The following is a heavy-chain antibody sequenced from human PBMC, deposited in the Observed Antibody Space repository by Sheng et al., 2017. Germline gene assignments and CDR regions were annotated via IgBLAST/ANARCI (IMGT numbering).Heavy chain of an antibody. CDR1: GGSISSSSYY. V-gene: IGHV4-39*07. J-gene: IGHJ5*02. Sequence: QLQLQESGPGLVKPSETLSLTCTVSGGSISSSSYYWGWIRQPPGKGLEWIGSIYYSGSTYYNPSLKSRVTISVDTSKNQFSLKLSSVTAADTAVYYCARDLVARHWFDPWGQGTLVTVSS. CDR3: ARDLVARHWFDP. D-gene: IGHD2-15*01. CDR2: IYYSGST.